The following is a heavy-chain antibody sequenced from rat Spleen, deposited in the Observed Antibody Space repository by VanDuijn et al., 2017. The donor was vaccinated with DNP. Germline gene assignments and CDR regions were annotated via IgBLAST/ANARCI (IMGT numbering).Heavy chain of an antibody. Sequence: EVQLVESGGGLVQPGRSLKLSCAASGFTFSGYYMAWVRQAPTKGLEWVATIIYDGSSTYYRDSVRGRFTISRDYARSTLYLQMDSLRSEDTATYYCATSSYFGYDYGFAYWGQGTLVTVSS. CDR1: GFTFSGYY. V-gene: IGHV5S10*01. CDR2: IIYDGSST. CDR3: ATSSYFGYDYGFAY. D-gene: IGHD1-7*01. J-gene: IGHJ3*01.